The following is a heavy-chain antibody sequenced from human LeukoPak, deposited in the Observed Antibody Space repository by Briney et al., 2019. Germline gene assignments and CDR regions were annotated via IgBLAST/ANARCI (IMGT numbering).Heavy chain of an antibody. CDR2: IWYDGSNK. J-gene: IGHJ6*04. V-gene: IGHV3-33*01. Sequence: PGGSLRLSCAASGFTFSSYGMHWVRQAPGKGLEWVAIIWYDGSNKFYADSVKGRFTVSRDNSKNTLYLQMNSLRAEDTAVYYCARDLYYYGSSYYYGMDVWGKGTTVTVSS. CDR3: ARDLYYYGSSYYYGMDV. D-gene: IGHD3-10*01. CDR1: GFTFSSYG.